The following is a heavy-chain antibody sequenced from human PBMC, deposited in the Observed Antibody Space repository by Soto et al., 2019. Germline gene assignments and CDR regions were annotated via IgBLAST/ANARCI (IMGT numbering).Heavy chain of an antibody. V-gene: IGHV4-34*01. J-gene: IGHJ6*02. D-gene: IGHD3-3*01. Sequence: SETLSLTCAVYGGSFSGYYWSWIRQPPGKGLEWIGEINHSGSTNYNPSLKSRVTISVDTSKNQFSLKLSSVTAADTAVYYCARAAGFWSGYSRYYYYYGMDVWGQRTTVTGSS. CDR2: INHSGST. CDR3: ARAAGFWSGYSRYYYYYGMDV. CDR1: GGSFSGYY.